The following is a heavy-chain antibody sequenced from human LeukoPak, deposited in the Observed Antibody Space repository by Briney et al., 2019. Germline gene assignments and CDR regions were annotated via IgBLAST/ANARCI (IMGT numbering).Heavy chain of an antibody. CDR3: VTDRARLFWYFDV. V-gene: IGHV1-8*01. J-gene: IGHJ2*01. CDR2: TNPSSRNR. CDR1: GYTFTDYE. D-gene: IGHD6-6*01. Sequence: GASVKVSCKASGYTFTDYEINWVRQASGQGLEWMVWTNPSSRNRAYAPKFQGRITMTEDTSIDTAYMELSSLRSEDTAVYYCVTDRARLFWYFDVWGRGTLVTVSS.